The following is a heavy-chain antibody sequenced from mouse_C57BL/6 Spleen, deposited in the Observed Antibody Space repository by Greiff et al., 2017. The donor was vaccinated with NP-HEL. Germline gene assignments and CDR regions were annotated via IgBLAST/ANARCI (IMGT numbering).Heavy chain of an antibody. CDR3: TRKFYYYEGYAMDY. Sequence: QVQLQQSGAELVRPGASVTLSCKASGYTFTDYDMHWVKQTPVHGLEWIGAIDPETGGTAYNQKFKGKAILTADKSSSTAYMELRSLTSEDSAVYYCTRKFYYYEGYAMDYWGQGTSVTVSS. CDR2: IDPETGGT. CDR1: GYTFTDYD. V-gene: IGHV1-15*01. D-gene: IGHD1-1*01. J-gene: IGHJ4*01.